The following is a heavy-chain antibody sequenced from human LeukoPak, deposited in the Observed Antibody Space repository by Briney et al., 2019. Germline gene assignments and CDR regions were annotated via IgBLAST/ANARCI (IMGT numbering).Heavy chain of an antibody. CDR2: ISSSSTI. Sequence: GGSLRLSCAASRFTFSSYSMNWVRQAPGKGLEWVSYISSSSTIHYADSVKGRFTISRDNSKNTLYLQMNSLRVDDTAVYYCARDLIGASDIWGQGTMVTVSS. CDR3: ARDLIGASDI. CDR1: RFTFSSYS. V-gene: IGHV3-48*01. D-gene: IGHD3-16*02. J-gene: IGHJ3*02.